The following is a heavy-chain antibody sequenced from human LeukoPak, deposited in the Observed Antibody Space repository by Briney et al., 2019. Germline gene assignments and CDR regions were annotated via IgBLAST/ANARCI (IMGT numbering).Heavy chain of an antibody. V-gene: IGHV1-18*01. CDR1: GYTFTSYG. CDR2: ISAYNGNT. Sequence: ASVKVSCKASGYTFTSYGISWVRQAPGQGLEWMGWISAYNGNTNYAQKLQGRVTMTTDTSTSTAYMELRSLRSDDTAVYYCARAALYCSSTTCLYYYYMDVWGKGTTVTVSS. J-gene: IGHJ6*03. D-gene: IGHD2-2*01. CDR3: ARAALYCSSTTCLYYYYMDV.